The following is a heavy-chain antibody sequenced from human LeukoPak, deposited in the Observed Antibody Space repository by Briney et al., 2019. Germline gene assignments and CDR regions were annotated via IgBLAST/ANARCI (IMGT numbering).Heavy chain of an antibody. CDR1: GFTFSNYW. Sequence: PGGSLRLSCAASGFTFSNYWMHWVRQAPGKGLEWVSYISSSGSTIYYADSVKGRFTISRDNAKNSLYLQMNSLRAEDTAVYYCARDQTGSWYEGKGDWFDPWGQGTLVTVSS. D-gene: IGHD6-13*01. J-gene: IGHJ5*02. CDR2: ISSSGSTI. CDR3: ARDQTGSWYEGKGDWFDP. V-gene: IGHV3-11*04.